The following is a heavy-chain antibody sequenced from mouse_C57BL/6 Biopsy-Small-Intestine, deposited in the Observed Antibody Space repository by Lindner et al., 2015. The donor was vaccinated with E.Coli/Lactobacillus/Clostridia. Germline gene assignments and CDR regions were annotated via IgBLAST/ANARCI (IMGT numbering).Heavy chain of an antibody. Sequence: VQLQESGPELVKPGASVKMSCKASGYTFTDYNMHWVKQSHGKSLEWIGYINPNNGGTSYNQKSKGKATLTVNKSSSTAYMELRSLTSEDSAVYYCARLDYYYGSSHVWFAYWGQGTLVTVSA. CDR3: ARLDYYYGSSHVWFAY. V-gene: IGHV1-22*01. CDR1: GYTFTDYN. CDR2: INPNNGGT. J-gene: IGHJ3*01. D-gene: IGHD1-1*01.